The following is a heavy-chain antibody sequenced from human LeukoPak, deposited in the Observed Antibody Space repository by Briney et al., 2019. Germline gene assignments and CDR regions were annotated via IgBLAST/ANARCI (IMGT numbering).Heavy chain of an antibody. CDR2: ISDTGGST. CDR1: GFTFSSYG. V-gene: IGHV3-23*01. D-gene: IGHD3-22*01. J-gene: IGHJ6*03. CDR3: AKADYDSSGYHFNYYMDV. Sequence: PGGSLRLSCAASGFTFSSYGMSWVRQAPGKGLEWVSSISDTGGSTYYADSVKGRFTISRDNSKNTLYLQMNSLRAEDTAVYYCAKADYDSSGYHFNYYMDVWGKGTTVTFSS.